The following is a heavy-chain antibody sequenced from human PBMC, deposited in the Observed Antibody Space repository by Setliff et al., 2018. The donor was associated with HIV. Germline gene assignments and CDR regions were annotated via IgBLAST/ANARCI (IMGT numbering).Heavy chain of an antibody. J-gene: IGHJ5*02. CDR3: ARRIDDSGSFPDKNWFDT. Sequence: SETLSLTCTVSGGSISSGYYYWSWIRQHPVKGLEWIGYIYYSGNPFYNPSLRSRVTISLDTSKNQFSLKLSSVTAADTAVYYCARRIDDSGSFPDKNWFDTWGQGSLVTVSS. D-gene: IGHD3-10*01. CDR1: GGSISSGYYY. CDR2: IYYSGNP. V-gene: IGHV4-31*03.